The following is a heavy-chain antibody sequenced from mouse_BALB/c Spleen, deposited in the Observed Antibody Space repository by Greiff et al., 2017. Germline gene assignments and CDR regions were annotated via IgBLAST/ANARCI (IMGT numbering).Heavy chain of an antibody. V-gene: IGHV5-12-2*01. CDR2: ISNGGGST. J-gene: IGHJ4*01. Sequence: EVKVVESGGGLVQPGGSLKLSCAASGFTFSSYTMSWVRQTPEKRLEWVAYISNGGGSTYYPDTVKGRITISKDNAKNTLYLQKSSLKSEDTAMYYCTRATMGYMDYWGQGTTVTVSS. CDR3: TRATMGYMDY. D-gene: IGHD1-1*02. CDR1: GFTFSSYT.